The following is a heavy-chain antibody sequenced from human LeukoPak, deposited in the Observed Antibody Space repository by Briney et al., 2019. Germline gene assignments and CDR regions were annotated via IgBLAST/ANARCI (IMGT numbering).Heavy chain of an antibody. CDR2: IIPIFGTA. J-gene: IGHJ6*03. CDR3: ARAYGSGSYPTYYYNCMDV. V-gene: IGHV1-69*13. D-gene: IGHD3-10*01. CDR1: GGTFSSYA. Sequence: ASVKVSCKASGGTFSSYAISWVRQAPGQGLEWMGGIIPIFGTANYAQKFQGRVTITADESTSTAYMELSSLRSEDTAVYYCARAYGSGSYPTYYYNCMDVWGKGTTVTVSS.